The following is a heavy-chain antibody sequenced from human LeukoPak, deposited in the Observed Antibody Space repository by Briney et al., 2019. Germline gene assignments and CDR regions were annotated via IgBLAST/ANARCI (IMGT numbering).Heavy chain of an antibody. CDR2: INPSGGST. V-gene: IGHV1-46*01. J-gene: IGHJ5*02. Sequence: ASVKVSCKASGYTFTSYYMHWVRQAPGQGLEWMGIINPSGGSTSYAQKFQGRVTITRDTSASTAYMELSSLRSEDTAVYYCARAPSGYCSGGSCYSSWFDPWGQGTLVTVSS. CDR1: GYTFTSYY. CDR3: ARAPSGYCSGGSCYSSWFDP. D-gene: IGHD2-15*01.